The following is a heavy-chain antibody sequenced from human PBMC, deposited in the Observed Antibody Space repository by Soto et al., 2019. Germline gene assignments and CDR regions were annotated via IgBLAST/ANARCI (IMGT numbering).Heavy chain of an antibody. D-gene: IGHD1-26*01. V-gene: IGHV4-59*01. CDR1: GDSFNTYY. CDR3: ARDRRRKWWFDP. Sequence: QVQLQESGPGQVKPSETLSLTCTVYGDSFNTYYWNWIRQPTGKGLEWSGYIYYTGSTYYNPSFRSRVAISIDTSKNQFSLKLSSVTAADTAVYYCARDRRRKWWFDPWGQGTLVIVSS. J-gene: IGHJ5*02. CDR2: IYYTGST.